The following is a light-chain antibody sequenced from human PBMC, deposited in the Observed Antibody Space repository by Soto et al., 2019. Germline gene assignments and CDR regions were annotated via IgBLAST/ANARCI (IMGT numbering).Light chain of an antibody. J-gene: IGLJ1*01. CDR2: DVA. CDR3: CSYAGGYTYL. Sequence: QSVLTQPRSVSGSPGQSVTISCTGTGNDVGPYNYVSWYQQHPGRPPKLMIYDVARWLSGVRDRFSGSKSGKTASLTISGLKAEDEADYFRCSYAGGYTYLVGTGTTVTVL. V-gene: IGLV2-11*01. CDR1: GNDVGPYNY.